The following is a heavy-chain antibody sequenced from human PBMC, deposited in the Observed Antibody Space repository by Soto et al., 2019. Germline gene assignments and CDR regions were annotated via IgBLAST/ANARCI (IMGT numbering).Heavy chain of an antibody. J-gene: IGHJ4*02. CDR1: GFSLSVSGQG. D-gene: IGHD3-10*01. CDR2: TYWNDAK. Sequence: SGPTLVNPTQTLTLTCAFSGFSLSVSGQGVAWIRQPPGKSLEWLALTYWNDAKRYRPSLENRLTLTTHTSKNEVVLTMTNMDPVDTATSYCAHFRGSYSLFFDHSGQGMLVTVSS. CDR3: AHFRGSYSLFFDH. V-gene: IGHV2-5*01.